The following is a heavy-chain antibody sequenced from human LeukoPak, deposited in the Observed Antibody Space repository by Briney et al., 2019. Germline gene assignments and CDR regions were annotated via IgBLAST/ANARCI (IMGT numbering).Heavy chain of an antibody. CDR3: AGDEHWVVRGVPYV. Sequence: PSETLSLTCSVSGGSISDYYWTWIRQAPGQGLEWIGHMYYSGDTNYNPSLKSRVTMSVDTSKNQFSLRLTSVTAADTAIYYCAGDEHWVVRGVPYVWGQGTLVTVSS. J-gene: IGHJ4*02. D-gene: IGHD3-10*01. CDR2: MYYSGDT. V-gene: IGHV4-59*01. CDR1: GGSISDYY.